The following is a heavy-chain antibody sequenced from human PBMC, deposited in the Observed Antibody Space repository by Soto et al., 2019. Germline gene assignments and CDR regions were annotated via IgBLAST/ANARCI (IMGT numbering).Heavy chain of an antibody. CDR2: INHSGST. CDR3: AREKKSRFLEWLYKFNWFDP. V-gene: IGHV4-34*01. J-gene: IGHJ5*02. Sequence: SETLSLTCAVYGGSFSGHYWSWIRQPPGKGLEWIGEINHSGSTNYNPSLKSRVTISVDTSKNQFSLKLSSVTAADTAVYYCAREKKSRFLEWLYKFNWFDPWGQGTLVTVSS. D-gene: IGHD3-3*01. CDR1: GGSFSGHY.